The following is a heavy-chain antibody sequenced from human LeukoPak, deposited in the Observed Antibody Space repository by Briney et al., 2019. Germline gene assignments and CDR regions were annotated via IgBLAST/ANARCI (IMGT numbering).Heavy chain of an antibody. CDR1: GFTLSSYV. J-gene: IGHJ4*02. CDR2: LTNSGGTT. D-gene: IGHD1-14*01. Sequence: GGSLRLSCSASGFTLSSYVMSWVRQAPGKGLEWVSTLTNSGGTTYYADSVKGRFTISRDNSTNALYLQMNSLRDEDTAIYYCANRRNYASDYWGQGTLVTVSS. V-gene: IGHV3-23*01. CDR3: ANRRNYASDY.